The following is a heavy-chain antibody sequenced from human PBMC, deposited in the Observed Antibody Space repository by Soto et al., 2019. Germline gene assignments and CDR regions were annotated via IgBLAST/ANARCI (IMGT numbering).Heavy chain of an antibody. CDR3: ARAIGIHYYDSSGYYSPFDY. Sequence: PGGSLRLSCATSGFTFNSYGMHWVRQAPSKGLEWVAVIWYDGSNKYYADSVKGRFTISRDNAKNSLYLQMNSLRAEDTAVYYCARAIGIHYYDSSGYYSPFDYWGQGTLVTVSS. J-gene: IGHJ4*02. CDR2: IWYDGSNK. V-gene: IGHV3-33*01. CDR1: GFTFNSYG. D-gene: IGHD3-22*01.